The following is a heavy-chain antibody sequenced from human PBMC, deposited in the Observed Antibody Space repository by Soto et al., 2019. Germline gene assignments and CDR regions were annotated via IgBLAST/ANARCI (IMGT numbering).Heavy chain of an antibody. CDR3: ARYQNYDTSSGYLQNYFDY. J-gene: IGHJ4*02. V-gene: IGHV4-59*08. CDR2: IYYSGST. D-gene: IGHD3-22*01. CDR1: GGSISSYY. Sequence: QVQLQESGPGLVKPSETLSLTCTVSGGSISSYYWSWIRQPPGKGLEWIWYIYYSGSTNYNPSLKSRVTISVDKSKNQFSLKLSSVTAADTAVYSCARYQNYDTSSGYLQNYFDYWGQGTLVTVSS.